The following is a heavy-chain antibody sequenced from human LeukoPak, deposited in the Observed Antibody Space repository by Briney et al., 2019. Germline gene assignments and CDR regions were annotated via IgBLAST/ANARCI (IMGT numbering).Heavy chain of an antibody. CDR2: ISTSNSGT. V-gene: IGHV1-2*06. Sequence: ASVKVSLKSSVYTFPIHYIHWVRQAPRQGLEWMGRISTSNSGTNYAQKFQCRVTMTRDTSISTAYLELSSLKSDDTAVYFCARDLRRFSYGDFDYWGQGTLVTVSS. J-gene: IGHJ4*02. CDR3: ARDLRRFSYGDFDY. D-gene: IGHD5-18*01. CDR1: VYTFPIHY.